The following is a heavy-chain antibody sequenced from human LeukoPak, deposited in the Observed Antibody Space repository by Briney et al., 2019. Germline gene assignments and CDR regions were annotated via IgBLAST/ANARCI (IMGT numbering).Heavy chain of an antibody. CDR1: GFTFSNYW. D-gene: IGHD2-2*01. V-gene: IGHV3-74*01. CDR2: IKYDGSAT. J-gene: IGHJ4*02. CDR3: TRQTGESTNFDN. Sequence: PGGSLRLSCAASGFTFSNYWMHWIRQVPGKGLVWVSHIKYDGSATYYADSVKGRFTISRDNSKNMLYLLMNYLRAEDTAMYHCTRQTGESTNFDNWGQGTLVTVSS.